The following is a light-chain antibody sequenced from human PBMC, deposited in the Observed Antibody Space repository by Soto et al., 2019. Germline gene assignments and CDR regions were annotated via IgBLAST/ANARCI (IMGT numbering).Light chain of an antibody. CDR3: CSRV. J-gene: IGLJ3*02. CDR1: SSDVATYNL. Sequence: QSALTQPASVSGSPGQSITISCTGTSSDVATYNLVSWYQQRPGTAPQLIIYEVTKRPSGVSTRFSGSQSGNTASLTISGLQADDEADYYCCSRVFGGGTQLTDL. V-gene: IGLV2-23*02. CDR2: EVT.